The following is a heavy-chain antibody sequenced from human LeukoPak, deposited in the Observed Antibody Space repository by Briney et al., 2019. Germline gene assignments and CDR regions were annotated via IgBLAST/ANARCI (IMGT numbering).Heavy chain of an antibody. D-gene: IGHD4-17*01. CDR1: GGSFSGYY. J-gene: IGHJ3*02. CDR2: IYYSGST. Sequence: SETLSLTCAVYGGSFSGYYWSWIRQHPGKGLEWIGYIYYSGSTYYNPSLKSRVTISVDTSKNQFSLKLSSVTAADTAVYYCASRAYGDAPRGLDAFDIWGQGTMVTVSS. V-gene: IGHV4-34*01. CDR3: ASRAYGDAPRGLDAFDI.